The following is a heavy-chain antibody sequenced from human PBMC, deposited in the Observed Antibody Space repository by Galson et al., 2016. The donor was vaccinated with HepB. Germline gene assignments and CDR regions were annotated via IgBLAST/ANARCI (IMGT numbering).Heavy chain of an antibody. CDR2: IYYSGFT. V-gene: IGHV4-39*01. CDR1: GGSISSSNYY. Sequence: ETLSLTCTVSGGSISSSNYYWGWIRQPPGKGLEWIGTIYYSGFTYYNPSLKSRVTISVDTSKNRFSLNLSSVTAADTAVYYCARQAYYYDTRGYYHRHPDYWGQGTLVTVSS. CDR3: ARQAYYYDTRGYYHRHPDY. J-gene: IGHJ4*02. D-gene: IGHD3-22*01.